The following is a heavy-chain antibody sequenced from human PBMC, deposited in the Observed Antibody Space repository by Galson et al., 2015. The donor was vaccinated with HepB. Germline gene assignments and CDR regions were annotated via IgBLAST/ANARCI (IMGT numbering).Heavy chain of an antibody. CDR1: GFTFSSYD. J-gene: IGHJ3*02. D-gene: IGHD2-21*02. V-gene: IGHV3-13*04. CDR2: IGTAGDT. Sequence: SLRLSCAASGFTFSSYDMHWVRQATGKGLEWVSAIGTAGDTYYPGSVKGRFTISRENAKNSLYLQMNSLRAGDTAVYYCARAEAYCGGDCYSSAFDIRGQGTMVTVSS. CDR3: ARAEAYCGGDCYSSAFDI.